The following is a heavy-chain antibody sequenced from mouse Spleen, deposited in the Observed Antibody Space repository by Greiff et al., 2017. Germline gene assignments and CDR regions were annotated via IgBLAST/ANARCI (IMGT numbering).Heavy chain of an antibody. CDR2: IDPENGDT. CDR3: NAGATEMGFDY. D-gene: IGHD3-1*01. Sequence: EVQLQQSGAELVRSGASVKLSCTASGFNIKDYYMHWVKQRPEQGLEWIGWIDPENGDTEYAPKFQGKATMTADTSSNTAYLQLSSLTSKDTAVYYCNAGATEMGFDYWGQGTTLTVSS. V-gene: IGHV14-4*02. J-gene: IGHJ2*01. CDR1: GFNIKDYY.